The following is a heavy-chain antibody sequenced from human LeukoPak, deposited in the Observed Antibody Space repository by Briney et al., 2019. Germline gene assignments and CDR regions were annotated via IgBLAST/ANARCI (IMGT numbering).Heavy chain of an antibody. Sequence: GGSLRLSCAASGFTFSSYAMHWVRQTPGKGLEWVSGISWNSGNIDYADSVKGRFTISRDNAKNSLYLQMNSLRAEDTALYCCAKGRGYNYGYIFGYFDYWGQGTLVTVSS. CDR3: AKGRGYNYGYIFGYFDY. CDR1: GFTFSSYA. J-gene: IGHJ4*02. V-gene: IGHV3-9*01. CDR2: ISWNSGNI. D-gene: IGHD5-18*01.